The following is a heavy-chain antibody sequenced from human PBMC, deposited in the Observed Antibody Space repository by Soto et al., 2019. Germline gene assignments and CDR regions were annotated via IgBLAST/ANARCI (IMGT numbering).Heavy chain of an antibody. D-gene: IGHD5-12*01. CDR3: ARQDGYWFDP. Sequence: SEESVKISCKGSGYSFTSYWIGWVRQMPGKGLEWMGIIYPGDSDTRYSPSFQGQVTISADKSISTAYLQWSSLKASDAAMYYCARQDGYWFDPWGQGTLVTVSS. CDR1: GYSFTSYW. V-gene: IGHV5-51*01. CDR2: IYPGDSDT. J-gene: IGHJ5*02.